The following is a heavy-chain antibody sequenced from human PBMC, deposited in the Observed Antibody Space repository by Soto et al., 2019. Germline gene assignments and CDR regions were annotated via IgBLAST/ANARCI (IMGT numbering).Heavy chain of an antibody. CDR1: GGSFSGYY. D-gene: IGHD4-17*01. Sequence: SETLSLTCAVYGGSFSGYYWTWIRQKPGTGLEWIGEINHSGSTNYNPSLKSRVTISVDTSKNQFSLKLTSVTAADTAVYYCARVGLYGDFNWYFDLWGRGTLVTVSS. CDR2: INHSGST. CDR3: ARVGLYGDFNWYFDL. V-gene: IGHV4-34*01. J-gene: IGHJ2*01.